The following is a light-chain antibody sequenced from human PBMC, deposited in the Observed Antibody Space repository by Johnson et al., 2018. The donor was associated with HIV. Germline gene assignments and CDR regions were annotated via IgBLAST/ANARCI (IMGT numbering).Light chain of an antibody. CDR3: GTWDSSLSAYV. Sequence: QPVLTQPPSVSAAPGQKVTISCSGSSSNIGKNHVSWYQQFPGTAPTLLVYEDDKRPSGIPDRFSGSKSGTSATLGITGLQTGAEADYYCGTWDSSLSAYVFGTGSKVTVL. V-gene: IGLV1-51*02. J-gene: IGLJ1*01. CDR2: EDD. CDR1: SSNIGKNH.